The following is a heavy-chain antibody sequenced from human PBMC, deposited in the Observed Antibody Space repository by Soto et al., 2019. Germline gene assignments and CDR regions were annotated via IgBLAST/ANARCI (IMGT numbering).Heavy chain of an antibody. CDR3: ATDLNCRNF. CDR2: IKPDGSES. CDR1: GLTFSSHY. J-gene: IGHJ4*02. V-gene: IGHV3-7*01. Sequence: EVQLVESGGGLVQPGGSLRLSCAVSGLTFSSHYMTWVRQAPGAGLECVASIKPDGSESYYVDSVEGRFPLSRDNAKNALYLETNSLRADDAAVYYCATDLNCRNFWGQGTLVTVSS. D-gene: IGHD2-21*01.